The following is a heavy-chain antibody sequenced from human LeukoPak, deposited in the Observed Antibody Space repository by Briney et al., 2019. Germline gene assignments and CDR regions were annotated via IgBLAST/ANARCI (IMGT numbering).Heavy chain of an antibody. V-gene: IGHV3-30*18. D-gene: IGHD3-10*01. CDR3: AKDQLLWFGEPTGY. Sequence: PGRSPRLSCAASGFTFSSYGMHWVRQAPGKGLEWVAVISYDGSNKYYADSVKGRFTISKDNSKNTLYLQMNSLRAEDTAVYYCAKDQLLWFGEPTGYWGQGTLVTVSS. J-gene: IGHJ4*02. CDR1: GFTFSSYG. CDR2: ISYDGSNK.